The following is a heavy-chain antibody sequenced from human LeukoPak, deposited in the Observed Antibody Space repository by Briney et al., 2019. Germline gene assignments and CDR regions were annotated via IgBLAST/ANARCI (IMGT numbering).Heavy chain of an antibody. D-gene: IGHD2-2*01. V-gene: IGHV4-4*07. CDR1: GGSINGYY. J-gene: IGHJ5*02. Sequence: SETLSLTCTVSGGSINGYYWSWIRQPAGKGLEWIGRVYNSESINYNPSLKSRVTTSIDTSKNQFYLKLNSVTAADTAVYYCARDRSSSYTRDWFDPWGQGALVTVSS. CDR2: VYNSESI. CDR3: ARDRSSSYTRDWFDP.